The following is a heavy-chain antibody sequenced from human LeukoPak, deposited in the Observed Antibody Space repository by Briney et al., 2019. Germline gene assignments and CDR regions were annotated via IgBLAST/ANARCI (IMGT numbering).Heavy chain of an antibody. J-gene: IGHJ6*02. V-gene: IGHV3-30*18. CDR2: ISYDGSNK. D-gene: IGHD4-17*01. CDR3: AKSRSRDTVTTYYYYGMDV. Sequence: GGSLRLSCAASGFTFSSYGMHWVRRAPGKGLEWVAVISYDGSNKYYADSVKGRFTISRDNSKNTLYLQMNSLRAEDTAVYYCAKSRSRDTVTTYYYYGMDVWGQGTTVTVSS. CDR1: GFTFSSYG.